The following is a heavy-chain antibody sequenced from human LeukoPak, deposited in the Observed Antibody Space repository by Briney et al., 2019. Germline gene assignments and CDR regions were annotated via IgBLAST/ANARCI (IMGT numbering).Heavy chain of an antibody. Sequence: GGSLRLSCTASGFTFSDCDMNWVRQAPGGGLEWVSAISYRISPTYYADSVKGRFTISRDNAKNSLYLQMDSLRAEDAAVYYWVRAYPPLRTSAAGDHWGQGTLVTVSS. J-gene: IGHJ4*02. CDR2: ISYRISPT. D-gene: IGHD6-25*01. CDR3: VRAYPPLRTSAAGDH. V-gene: IGHV3-21*01. CDR1: GFTFSDCD.